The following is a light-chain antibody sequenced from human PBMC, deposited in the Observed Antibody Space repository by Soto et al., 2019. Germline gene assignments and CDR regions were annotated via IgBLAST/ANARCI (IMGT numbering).Light chain of an antibody. CDR1: QTVSTW. J-gene: IGKJ1*01. Sequence: DIQMTQSPSTLSASVGDRVSITCRASQTVSTWLAWYQQKPGKVPKLLISKASSLESGVPSRFSGRGSGTEFTLTISSLQPDDFATYYCQQYNFYWTFGQGTKVEIK. V-gene: IGKV1-5*03. CDR2: KAS. CDR3: QQYNFYWT.